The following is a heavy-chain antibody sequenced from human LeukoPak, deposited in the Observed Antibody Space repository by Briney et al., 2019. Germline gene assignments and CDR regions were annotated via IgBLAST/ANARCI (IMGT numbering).Heavy chain of an antibody. CDR1: GGSFSGYY. Sequence: KPSETLSLTCAVYGGSFSGYYWSWIRQPPGKGLEWIGEINHSGSTNYNPSLKSRVTISVDTSKNQFSLKLSSVTAADTAVYYCARTVGLYSSSSAFDIWGQRTMVTVSS. J-gene: IGHJ3*02. V-gene: IGHV4-34*01. CDR2: INHSGST. D-gene: IGHD6-6*01. CDR3: ARTVGLYSSSSAFDI.